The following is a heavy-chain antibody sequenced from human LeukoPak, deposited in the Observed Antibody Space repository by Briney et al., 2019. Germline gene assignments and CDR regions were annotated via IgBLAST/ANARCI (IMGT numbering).Heavy chain of an antibody. V-gene: IGHV1-2*04. D-gene: IGHD6-19*01. J-gene: IGHJ4*02. CDR1: GYTFTGYY. CDR3: ARDISYSSGWHPQYYFDY. CDR2: INPNSGGT. Sequence: EASVKVSCKASGYTFTGYYMHWVRQAPGQGLEWMGWINPNSGGTNYAQKFQGWVTMTRDTSISTAYMELSRLRSDDTAVYYCARDISYSSGWHPQYYFDYWGQGTLVTVSS.